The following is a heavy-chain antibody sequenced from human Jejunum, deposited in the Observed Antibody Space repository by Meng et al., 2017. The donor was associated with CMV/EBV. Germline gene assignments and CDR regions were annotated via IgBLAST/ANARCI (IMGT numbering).Heavy chain of an antibody. D-gene: IGHD3-22*01. J-gene: IGHJ4*02. CDR2: ISSSGSTI. CDR1: PFSDYY. V-gene: IGHV3-11*01. CDR3: ARVRHDSSGYLYYFDY. Sequence: PFSDYYMSWIRQAPGKGLEWVSYISSSGSTIYYADSVKGRFTISRDNAKNSLYLQMNSLRAEDTAVYYCARVRHDSSGYLYYFDYWGQGTLVTVSS.